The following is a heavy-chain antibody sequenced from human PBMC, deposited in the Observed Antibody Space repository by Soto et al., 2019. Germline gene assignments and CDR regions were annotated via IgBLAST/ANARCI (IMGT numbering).Heavy chain of an antibody. Sequence: QVQLVQSGAEVKKPGASVKVSCKASGYTFTSYGISWVRQAPGQGLEWMGWISGYNGNTNYPQKLKGGVTMTPDTSTSTAYMERRSLGSDDTAVYYCAREGAFIVAAAGGGDYWGQGTLVTVSS. CDR1: GYTFTSYG. CDR2: ISGYNGNT. J-gene: IGHJ4*02. CDR3: AREGAFIVAAAGGGDY. V-gene: IGHV1-18*01. D-gene: IGHD2-2*01.